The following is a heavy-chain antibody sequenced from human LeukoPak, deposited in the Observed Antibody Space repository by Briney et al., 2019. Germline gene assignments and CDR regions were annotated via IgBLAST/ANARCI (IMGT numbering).Heavy chain of an antibody. J-gene: IGHJ4*02. CDR2: IYPGDSDT. V-gene: IGHV5-51*01. CDR1: GYSFTTFW. CDR3: ARPAGYSSSWYYFDY. Sequence: GESLKISCKGSGYSFTTFWIGWVRQMPGKGLEWMGIIYPGDSDTRYSPSFQGQVTISADKSISTAYLQWSSLKASDTAMYYCARPAGYSSSWYYFDYWGQGTLVTVSS. D-gene: IGHD6-13*01.